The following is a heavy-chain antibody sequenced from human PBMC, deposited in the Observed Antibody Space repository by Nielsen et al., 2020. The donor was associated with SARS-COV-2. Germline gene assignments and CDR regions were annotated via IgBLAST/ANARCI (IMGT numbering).Heavy chain of an antibody. D-gene: IGHD6-13*01. CDR3: ARDGYSSSWYESYMDV. CDR2: IYHSGSA. J-gene: IGHJ6*03. V-gene: IGHV4-59*01. Sequence: SETLSLTCTVSGDSISNYYWSWIRQPPGKGLEWIGFIYHSGSANYNPSLKSRVTISGDTSNNQISLSLKSVTAADTAVYYCARDGYSSSWYESYMDVWGKGTTVTVSS. CDR1: GDSISNYY.